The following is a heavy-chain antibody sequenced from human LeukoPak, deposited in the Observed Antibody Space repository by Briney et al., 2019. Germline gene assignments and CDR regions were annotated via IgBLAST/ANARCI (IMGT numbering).Heavy chain of an antibody. V-gene: IGHV1-2*02. J-gene: IGHJ4*02. CDR3: AMNTGYSSSWAFNY. Sequence: GASVKVSCKASGYIFTSYGISWVRQAPGQGLEWMGWINPNSGGTNYAQKFQGRVTMTRDTSISTAYMELSRLRSDDTAVYYCAMNTGYSSSWAFNYWGQGTLVTVSS. D-gene: IGHD6-13*01. CDR1: GYIFTSYG. CDR2: INPNSGGT.